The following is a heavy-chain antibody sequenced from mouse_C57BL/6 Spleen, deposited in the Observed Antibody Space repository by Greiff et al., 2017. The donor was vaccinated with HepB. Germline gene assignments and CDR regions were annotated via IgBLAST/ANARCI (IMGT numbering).Heavy chain of an antibody. CDR3: ARKGGPAWFAY. V-gene: IGHV1-50*01. CDR1: GYTFTSYW. J-gene: IGHJ3*01. CDR2: IDPSDSYT. Sequence: VQLQQSGAELVKPGASVKLSCKASGYTFTSYWMQWVKQRPGQGLEWIGEIDPSDSYTNYNQKFKGKATLTVDTSSSTAYMQLSSLTSEDSAVYYCARKGGPAWFAYRGQGTLVTVSA.